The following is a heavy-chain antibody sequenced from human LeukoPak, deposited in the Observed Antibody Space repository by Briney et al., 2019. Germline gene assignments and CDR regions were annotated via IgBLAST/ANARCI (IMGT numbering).Heavy chain of an antibody. V-gene: IGHV4-4*07. CDR2: IYTSGST. D-gene: IGHD3-3*01. Sequence: PSETQSLTCSVSGGSISSYYWSWIRQPAGKGLEWIGRIYTSGSTNYNPSLKSRVTMSVDTSKNQFSLKLSSVTAADTAVYYCARGPMFFGVAYCDYWGQGTLVTVSS. J-gene: IGHJ4*02. CDR3: ARGPMFFGVAYCDY. CDR1: GGSISSYY.